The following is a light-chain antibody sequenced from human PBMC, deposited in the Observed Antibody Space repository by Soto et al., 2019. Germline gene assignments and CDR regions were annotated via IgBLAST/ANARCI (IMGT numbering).Light chain of an antibody. J-gene: IGKJ3*01. CDR2: AAF. CDR3: QQLYDYPIT. Sequence: IQLTQSPSSLSASVGDRVNITCRASQGISSYLAWYQQKPGKAPNLLIYAAFTLESGVPSRFSGSASGADFTLTISSLQPEDVATYYCQQLYDYPITFGPGTKVDVK. V-gene: IGKV1-9*01. CDR1: QGISSY.